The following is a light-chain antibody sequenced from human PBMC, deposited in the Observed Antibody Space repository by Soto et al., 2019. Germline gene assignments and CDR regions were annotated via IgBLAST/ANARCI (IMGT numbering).Light chain of an antibody. CDR3: CSYAGSSV. CDR1: SSDVGSYNL. J-gene: IGLJ1*01. Sequence: SVLTQPASVSGSPGQSITISCTGTSSDVGSYNLVSWYQQHPGKAPKLMIYEGSKRPSGVSNRFSGSKSGNTASLTISGPQAEDEADYYCCSYAGSSVFGTGTKVTVL. CDR2: EGS. V-gene: IGLV2-23*01.